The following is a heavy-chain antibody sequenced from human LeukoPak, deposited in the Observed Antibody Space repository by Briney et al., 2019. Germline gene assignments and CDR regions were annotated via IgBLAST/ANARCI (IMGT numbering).Heavy chain of an antibody. CDR1: GGSISSFY. D-gene: IGHD3-22*01. V-gene: IGHV4-59*06. CDR3: ARGQHIVVYDY. CDR2: IYYSGST. Sequence: SETLSFTGTVSGGSISSFYWGWIRQHPGKGREWIGYIYYSGSTYYNPSLKSRVTISVDTSNNQFSLKLSSETAADTAVYYGARGQHIVVYDYWGQGTLVTVSS. J-gene: IGHJ4*02.